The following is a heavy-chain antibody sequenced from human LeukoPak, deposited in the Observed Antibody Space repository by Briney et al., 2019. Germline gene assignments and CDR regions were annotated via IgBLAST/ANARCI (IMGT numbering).Heavy chain of an antibody. CDR3: AKDPRSSGWYRYFDY. D-gene: IGHD6-19*01. J-gene: IGHJ4*02. Sequence: GGSLRLSCAASGFTFSRYGMHWVRQAPGKGLEWVAVLSYDGSNKYYADSVKGRFTISRDNSKNTLYLQMNSLRAEDTAVNYCAKDPRSSGWYRYFDYWGQGTLVTVSS. CDR2: LSYDGSNK. CDR1: GFTFSRYG. V-gene: IGHV3-30*18.